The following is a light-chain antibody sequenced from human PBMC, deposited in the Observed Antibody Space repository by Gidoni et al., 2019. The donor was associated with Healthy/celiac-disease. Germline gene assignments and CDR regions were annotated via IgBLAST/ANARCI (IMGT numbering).Light chain of an antibody. Sequence: DIQMTQSPSSLSASVGDRVTITCRASQSISSYLNWYQQKPGKAPKLLICAASSLQSGVPSRFSGSGSGTDFTLTISSLQPEDFATYYCQQGYSAPRTFGQGTRVEIK. CDR3: QQGYSAPRT. J-gene: IGKJ1*01. CDR2: AAS. V-gene: IGKV1-39*01. CDR1: QSISSY.